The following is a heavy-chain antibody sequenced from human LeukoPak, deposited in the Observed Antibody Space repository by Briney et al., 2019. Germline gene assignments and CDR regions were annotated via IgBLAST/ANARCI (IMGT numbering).Heavy chain of an antibody. CDR2: INPNSGGT. Sequence: ASVKVSCKASGYTFTGYYIHWVRQAPGQGLEWMGWINPNSGGTNYAQKFQGGVTVTRDTSISTAYMELSRLRSDDTAVYYCATISAIPSGRMIGFDIWGQGTMVTVSS. V-gene: IGHV1-2*02. CDR3: ATISAIPSGRMIGFDI. CDR1: GYTFTGYY. D-gene: IGHD3-3*01. J-gene: IGHJ3*02.